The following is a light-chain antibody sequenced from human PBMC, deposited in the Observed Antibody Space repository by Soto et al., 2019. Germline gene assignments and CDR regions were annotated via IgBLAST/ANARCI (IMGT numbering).Light chain of an antibody. CDR2: DVS. V-gene: IGLV2-14*01. Sequence: QSALTQPASVSGSPGQSITISCTGTSSDVGGYNYVSWYQQHPGKAPKLMIYDVSNRPSGVSNRFSGYKSGNTASLTISGLQAQDATEYYHSSYTSSSTYVFGTETKVTV. CDR3: SSYTSSSTYV. CDR1: SSDVGGYNY. J-gene: IGLJ1*01.